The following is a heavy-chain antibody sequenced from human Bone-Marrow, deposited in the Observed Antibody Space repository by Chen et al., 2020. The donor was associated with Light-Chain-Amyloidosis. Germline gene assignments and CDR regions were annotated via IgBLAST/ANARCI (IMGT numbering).Heavy chain of an antibody. CDR3: VASHVIVGALES. CDR2: IRTKNSGYTT. CDR1: GFTFSDSG. D-gene: IGHD2-21*01. J-gene: IGHJ4*02. Sequence: EVQLVESGGGLVQPGGSLRLACVASGFTFSDSGIHWVRQASGKGLEWLGRIRTKNSGYTTSDAAPVEGRFTVSRDDSKTTAYLQMDSLKIEDTALYYCVASHVIVGALESWGQGTLVTVS. V-gene: IGHV3-73*01.